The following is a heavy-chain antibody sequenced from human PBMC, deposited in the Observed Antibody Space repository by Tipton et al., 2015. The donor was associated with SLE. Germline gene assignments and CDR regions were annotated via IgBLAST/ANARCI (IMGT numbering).Heavy chain of an antibody. CDR2: IRDKAYHGTT. D-gene: IGHD2-15*01. V-gene: IGHV3-49*03. CDR3: TRRYCGGGGCSYFDY. CDR1: GFTFGDYS. Sequence: SLRLSCIASGFTFGDYSMTWFRPAPGKGLEWVSLIRDKAYHGTTEYAASVKGRFTISRDDSKSVAYLQVDSLKTDDTAVYYCTRRYCGGGGCSYFDYWGQGTLVTVSS. J-gene: IGHJ4*02.